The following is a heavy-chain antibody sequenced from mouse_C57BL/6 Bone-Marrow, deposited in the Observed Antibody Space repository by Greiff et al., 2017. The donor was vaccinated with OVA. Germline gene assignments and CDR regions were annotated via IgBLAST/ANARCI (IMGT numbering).Heavy chain of an antibody. CDR1: GFTFSDFY. Sequence: EVQVVESGGGLVQSGRSLRLSCATSGFTFSDFYMEWVRQAPGKGLEWIAASRNKANDYTTEYSASVKGRFIVYRDTSQSILYLQMNALRAEDTAIYYCARDDWDEGFAYWGQGTLVTVSA. V-gene: IGHV7-1*01. D-gene: IGHD4-1*01. CDR3: ARDDWDEGFAY. J-gene: IGHJ3*01. CDR2: SRNKANDYTT.